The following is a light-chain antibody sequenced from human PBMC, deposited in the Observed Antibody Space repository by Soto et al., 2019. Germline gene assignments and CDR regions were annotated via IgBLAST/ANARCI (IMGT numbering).Light chain of an antibody. Sequence: EIVLTQSPGTLSLSPGERATLSCRASQSVSSSYLAWYQQKAGQAPRLLIYGASGRATGIPGSFSGSGCETDFTLTISRLEPQDFAVYYCQQYGTSPLTFGGGTKVEIK. J-gene: IGKJ4*01. V-gene: IGKV3-20*01. CDR1: QSVSSSY. CDR3: QQYGTSPLT. CDR2: GAS.